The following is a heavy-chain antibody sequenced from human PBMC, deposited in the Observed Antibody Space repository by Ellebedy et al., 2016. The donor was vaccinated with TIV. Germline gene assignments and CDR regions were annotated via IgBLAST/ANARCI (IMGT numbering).Heavy chain of an antibody. V-gene: IGHV3-30*03. Sequence: GGSLRLXXAASGFTFSSYSMNWVRQAPGKGLEWVAAIQSDGSKKYYADSVKGRLTISREDSKKTMYLEMNGLRAEDTAVYYCARDDCPSPSCFGAWGQGTLVTVSS. J-gene: IGHJ5*02. D-gene: IGHD2-2*01. CDR1: GFTFSSYS. CDR3: ARDDCPSPSCFGA. CDR2: IQSDGSKK.